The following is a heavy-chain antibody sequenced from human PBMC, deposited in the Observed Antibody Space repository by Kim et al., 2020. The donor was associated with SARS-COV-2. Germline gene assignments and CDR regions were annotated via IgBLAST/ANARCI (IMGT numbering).Heavy chain of an antibody. CDR3: ARSRTTWYSSSPLGY. CDR2: IYYSGST. D-gene: IGHD6-13*01. CDR1: GGSISSYY. Sequence: SETLSLTCTVSGGSISSYYWSWIRQPPGKGLEWIGYIYYSGSTNYNPSLKSRVTISVDTSKNQFSLKLSSVTAADTAVYYCARSRTTWYSSSPLGYWGQGTLVTVSS. J-gene: IGHJ4*02. V-gene: IGHV4-59*13.